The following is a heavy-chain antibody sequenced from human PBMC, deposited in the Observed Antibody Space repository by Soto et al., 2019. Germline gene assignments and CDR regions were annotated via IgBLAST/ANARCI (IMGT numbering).Heavy chain of an antibody. J-gene: IGHJ6*02. Sequence: TLSLTCTVSGGSISSGGYYWSWIRQPPGKALEWLARIDWDDDKYYSTSLKTRLTISKDTSKNQVVLTMTNMDPVDTATYYCARIASSSSPYYYYYGMDVWGQGTTVTVSS. CDR2: IDWDDDK. CDR1: GGSISSGGYY. D-gene: IGHD6-6*01. V-gene: IGHV2-70*11. CDR3: ARIASSSSPYYYYYGMDV.